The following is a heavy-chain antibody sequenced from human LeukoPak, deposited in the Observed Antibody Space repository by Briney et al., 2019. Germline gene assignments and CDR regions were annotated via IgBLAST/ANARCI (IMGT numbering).Heavy chain of an antibody. Sequence: HPGGSLRLSCVASGLPIGDFAMHWVRQAPGQGLEWVSLISGDGVSTFFTDSVKGRFSISRDSAKNTLYLQMNSLRAEDTAVYYCARDRERYLDYWGQGTLVTVSS. CDR2: ISGDGVST. J-gene: IGHJ4*02. CDR3: ARDRERYLDY. V-gene: IGHV3-43*02. CDR1: GLPIGDFA. D-gene: IGHD1-1*01.